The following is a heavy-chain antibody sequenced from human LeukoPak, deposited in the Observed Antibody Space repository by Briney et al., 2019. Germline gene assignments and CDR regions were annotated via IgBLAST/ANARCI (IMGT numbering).Heavy chain of an antibody. V-gene: IGHV4-34*01. D-gene: IGHD5-24*01. J-gene: IGHJ4*02. CDR1: GFTFSSYA. Sequence: GSLRLSCAASGFTFSSYAMSWIRQPPGKGPEWIGEINHSGSTNYNPSLKSRVTISVDTSKNQFSLKLSSVTAADTAVYYCARGGDGYNRECFDYWGQGTLVTVSS. CDR2: INHSGST. CDR3: ARGGDGYNRECFDY.